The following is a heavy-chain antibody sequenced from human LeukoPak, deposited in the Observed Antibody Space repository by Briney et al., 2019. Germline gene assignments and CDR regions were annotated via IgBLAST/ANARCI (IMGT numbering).Heavy chain of an antibody. CDR2: IYTSGST. CDR3: ARAPMPNYYYYYMDV. J-gene: IGHJ6*03. D-gene: IGHD2-2*01. Sequence: SETLSLTCTVSGGSISSGSYYWSWIRQPAGKGLEWIGRIYTSGSTNYNPSLKSRVTISVDTSKNQFSLKLSSVTAADTAVYYCARAPMPNYYYYYMDVWGKGTTVTVSS. CDR1: GGSISSGSYY. V-gene: IGHV4-61*02.